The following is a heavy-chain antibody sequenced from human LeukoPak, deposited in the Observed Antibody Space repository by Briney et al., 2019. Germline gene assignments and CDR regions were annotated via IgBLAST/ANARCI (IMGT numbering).Heavy chain of an antibody. CDR1: GGSIYSTSHY. J-gene: IGHJ3*02. D-gene: IGHD3-22*01. V-gene: IGHV4-61*02. CDR2: IYISGST. CDR3: SRSSDSRGYTDAFYI. Sequence: PSETLSLTCTVSGGSIYSTSHYWNWIRQPAGKGLEWIGRIYISGSTNYNPSLKSRVTISLDTSKNQFSLPLSSVPAAATAVYYWSRSSDSRGYTDAFYIWGQGTMVTVSS.